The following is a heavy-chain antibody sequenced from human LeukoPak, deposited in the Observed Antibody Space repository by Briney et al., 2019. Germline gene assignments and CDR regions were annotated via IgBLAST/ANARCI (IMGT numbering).Heavy chain of an antibody. CDR1: GFTFSDYY. J-gene: IGHJ6*03. D-gene: IGHD2-21*02. CDR3: ARVQEGCGGDCSPNYYYFYLDV. Sequence: GGSLRLSCATSGFTFSDYYMTWIREAPGKGREWISFSSGTGKTIFYADSVKGRFTYSRDHAKNSLPLQMTSLRVEDTAVYYCARVQEGCGGDCSPNYYYFYLDVWGKGTTVTVSS. CDR2: SSGTGKTI. V-gene: IGHV3-11*04.